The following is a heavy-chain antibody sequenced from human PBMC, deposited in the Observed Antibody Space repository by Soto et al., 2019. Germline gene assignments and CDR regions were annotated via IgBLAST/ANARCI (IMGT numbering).Heavy chain of an antibody. D-gene: IGHD2-15*01. CDR3: ARGRGRIVVVVVATQFDAFGI. V-gene: IGHV1-69*01. CDR1: GGTFSSYA. Sequence: QVQLVQSGAEVKKPGSSVKVSCKASGGTFSSYAISWVRQAPGQGLEWMGGIIPIFGTANYAQKFQGRVTITADDSTSTAYMELSSLRSEDTAVYYCARGRGRIVVVVVATQFDAFGIWGQGTMVTVSS. J-gene: IGHJ3*02. CDR2: IIPIFGTA.